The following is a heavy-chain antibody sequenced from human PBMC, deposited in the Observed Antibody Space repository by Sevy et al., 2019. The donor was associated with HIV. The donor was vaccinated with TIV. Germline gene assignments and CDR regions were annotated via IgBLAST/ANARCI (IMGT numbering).Heavy chain of an antibody. CDR3: ARSVRAAGTFDP. J-gene: IGHJ5*02. D-gene: IGHD6-13*01. V-gene: IGHV3-7*01. CDR1: GFTFSNYW. CDR2: IKQDGSEK. Sequence: GGSLRLSCAASGFTFSNYWMSWVRQAPGKGLEWVASIKQDGSEKYYVDFVKGRFTISRDNAKNSLFVQMNSLRAEDTAMYFCARSVRAAGTFDPWGQGTLVTVSS.